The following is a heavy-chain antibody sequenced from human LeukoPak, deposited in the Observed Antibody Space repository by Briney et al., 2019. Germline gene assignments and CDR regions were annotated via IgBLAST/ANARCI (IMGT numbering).Heavy chain of an antibody. Sequence: GSSVRVSCAASGFTFSSYATSWVNDAPGKRLDSFSDISGSGGSTYYADSVKGRFSISRDNSKNTMYLQMNSLRAEDTAVYYCAKGTYYYGSGSYPFDYWGQGTLVTVSS. CDR2: ISGSGGST. D-gene: IGHD3-10*01. CDR3: AKGTYYYGSGSYPFDY. V-gene: IGHV3-23*01. CDR1: GFTFSSYA. J-gene: IGHJ4*02.